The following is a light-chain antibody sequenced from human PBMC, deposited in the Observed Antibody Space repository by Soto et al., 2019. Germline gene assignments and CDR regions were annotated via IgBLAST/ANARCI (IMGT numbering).Light chain of an antibody. V-gene: IGKV1-5*01. CDR2: DAS. Sequence: DIQMTQYPSTLSASVGERGTISCRARQSVNNWLAWYQRKPGKAPKLLIHDASTLESGIPSRFSGSGSGTEFTLTIRSLQPDDFATYYCQQYNSYWTLGQGTKV. J-gene: IGKJ1*01. CDR3: QQYNSYWT. CDR1: QSVNNW.